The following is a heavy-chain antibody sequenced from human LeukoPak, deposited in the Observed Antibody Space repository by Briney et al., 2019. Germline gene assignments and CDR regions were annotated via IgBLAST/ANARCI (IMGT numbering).Heavy chain of an antibody. J-gene: IGHJ4*02. D-gene: IGHD1/OR15-1a*01. CDR1: GFTFSSYE. CDR3: ARVNNDGVGGEYYFDY. V-gene: IGHV3-48*03. Sequence: PGGSLRLSCAASGFTFSSYEMSWVRQAPGKGLEWVSYISSGSNTIYYADSVKGRFTISRDNAKNSLYLQMNSLRAEDTAVYYCARVNNDGVGGEYYFDYWGQGTLVTVSS. CDR2: ISSGSNTI.